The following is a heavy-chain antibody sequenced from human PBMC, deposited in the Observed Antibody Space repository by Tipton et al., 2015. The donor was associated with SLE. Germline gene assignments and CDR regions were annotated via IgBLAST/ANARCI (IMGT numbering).Heavy chain of an antibody. V-gene: IGHV3-30*02. J-gene: IGHJ4*02. Sequence: SLRLSCAASGFSFSSYGMHWVRQAPGKGLEWVAFIRSDGSHKYSADSVKGRFTISRDNSKNTLYLQMNSLRADDTALYYCAKDSGSFDYWGQGTLVTVSS. CDR2: IRSDGSHK. CDR3: AKDSGSFDY. CDR1: GFSFSSYG. D-gene: IGHD1-26*01.